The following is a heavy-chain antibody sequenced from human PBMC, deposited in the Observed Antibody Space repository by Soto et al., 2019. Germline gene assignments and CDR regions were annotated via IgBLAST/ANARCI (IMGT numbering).Heavy chain of an antibody. J-gene: IGHJ5*02. CDR2: IYSSGVT. Sequence: GSLRLSCAASGFTFSSYAMTWVRQAPGKGLEWVSAIYSSGVTYYTDSVKGRFTVSRDDSKNTLYLQMNILRAEDTAVYYCAKTLGPSAIHPFSWGQGTLVTVSS. CDR1: GFTFSSYA. D-gene: IGHD2-2*02. CDR3: AKTLGPSAIHPFS. V-gene: IGHV3-23*01.